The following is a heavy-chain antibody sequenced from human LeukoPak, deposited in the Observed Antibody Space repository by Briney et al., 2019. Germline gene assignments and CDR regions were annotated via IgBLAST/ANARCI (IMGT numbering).Heavy chain of an antibody. CDR3: ARTANWFDP. CDR1: GYSISSGYY. CDR2: IYHSGST. V-gene: IGHV4-38-2*01. Sequence: SETLSLTCAVSGYSISSGYYWGWIRQPPGKGLEWIGCIYHSGSTYYNPSLKSRVTISVDTSKNQFSLKLSSVTAADTAVYYCARTANWFDPWGQGTLVTVSS. J-gene: IGHJ5*02.